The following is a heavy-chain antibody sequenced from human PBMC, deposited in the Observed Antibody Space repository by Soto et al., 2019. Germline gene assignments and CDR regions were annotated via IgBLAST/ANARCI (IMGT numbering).Heavy chain of an antibody. V-gene: IGHV3-74*01. Sequence: PGGSLRLSCEVSGFTFSSYWMHWVRQAPGKGLVWVSHINNDGSDTTYADSVKGRFTISRDNAKNTLYLQMNTLRAEDTAVYYCAIAVAGRTAIAYWGQGNQVTVSS. CDR2: INNDGSDT. J-gene: IGHJ4*02. CDR1: GFTFSSYW. D-gene: IGHD6-19*01. CDR3: AIAVAGRTAIAY.